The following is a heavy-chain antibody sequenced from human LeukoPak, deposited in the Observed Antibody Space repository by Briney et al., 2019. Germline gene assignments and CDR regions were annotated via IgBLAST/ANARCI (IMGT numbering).Heavy chain of an antibody. CDR1: GYTVTSYG. J-gene: IGHJ4*02. Sequence: ASGNVSCKAAGYTVTSYGIRGGRRSPGQGLGWMGWISAYNGNTKHAQKFQGRVTMTTDTYTSTAYMELRSLRSDATAVYYCARDSRYDEGYWGPGTLVTVSS. V-gene: IGHV1-18*01. D-gene: IGHD5-12*01. CDR2: ISAYNGNT. CDR3: ARDSRYDEGY.